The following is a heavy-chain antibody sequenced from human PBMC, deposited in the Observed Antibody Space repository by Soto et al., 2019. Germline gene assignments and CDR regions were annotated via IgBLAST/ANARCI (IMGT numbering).Heavy chain of an antibody. V-gene: IGHV1-18*01. CDR2: ISAYNGNK. Sequence: QVQLVQPGAEVKKPGASVKVSCKASGYTFTSYGISWVRQAPGQGLEWMGWISAYNGNKNYAQKLQGRVTMTTDTSTSTAYMELRSLRSDDTAVYYCARISTAAGPGPNWFDPWGQGTLVTVSS. D-gene: IGHD6-13*01. CDR1: GYTFTSYG. CDR3: ARISTAAGPGPNWFDP. J-gene: IGHJ5*02.